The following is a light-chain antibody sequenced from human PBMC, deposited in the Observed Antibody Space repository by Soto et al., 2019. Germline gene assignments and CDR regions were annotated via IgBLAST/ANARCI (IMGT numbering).Light chain of an antibody. CDR2: AAS. V-gene: IGKV1-39*01. Sequence: DIQMTQSPSSLSASVGDRVTITCRASQSISSYLNWYQQKPGKAPKLLIYAASSLQSGVPSRFSDSGSGTDFTLTIRSMQPEDFATYYCQQSYSTPPTFGGGTKVEIK. CDR1: QSISSY. CDR3: QQSYSTPPT. J-gene: IGKJ4*01.